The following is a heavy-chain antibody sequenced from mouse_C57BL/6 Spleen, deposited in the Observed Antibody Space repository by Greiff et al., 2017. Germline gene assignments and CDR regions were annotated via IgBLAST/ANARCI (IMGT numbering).Heavy chain of an antibody. D-gene: IGHD3-2*02. CDR3: ARDHSSGYAFAY. CDR2: IDPEDGET. CDR1: GFNIKDYY. J-gene: IGHJ3*01. V-gene: IGHV14-2*01. Sequence: EVKLVESGAELVKPGASVKLSCTASGFNIKDYYMHWVKQRTEQGLEWIGRIDPEDGETKYAPKFQGKATITADTSSNTAYLQLSSLTSEDTAVYYCARDHSSGYAFAYWGQGTLVTVSA.